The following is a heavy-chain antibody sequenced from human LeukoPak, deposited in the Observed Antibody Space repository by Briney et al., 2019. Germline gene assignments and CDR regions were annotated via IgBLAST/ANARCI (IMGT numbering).Heavy chain of an antibody. CDR2: ISAYNGNT. Sequence: AAVKVSFKASGYTFTSYGISWVRQAPAQGLEWMGWISAYNGNTNYAQKLQGRVTMTTDTSTSTAYMELRSLRSDDTAVYYCARDVMSSGWYSFDYWGQGTLVTVSS. CDR1: GYTFTSYG. V-gene: IGHV1-18*01. CDR3: ARDVMSSGWYSFDY. J-gene: IGHJ4*02. D-gene: IGHD6-19*01.